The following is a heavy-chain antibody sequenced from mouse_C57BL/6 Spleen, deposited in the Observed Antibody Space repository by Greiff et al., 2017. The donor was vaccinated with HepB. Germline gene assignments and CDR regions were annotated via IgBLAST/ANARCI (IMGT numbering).Heavy chain of an antibody. CDR2: IWWDDDK. CDR3: VLKEKPIYDVYADSALDY. CDR1: GFSLSTFGMG. D-gene: IGHD2-2*01. J-gene: IGHJ4*01. V-gene: IGHV8-8*01. Sequence: QVTLKESGPGIFQPSQPLSLTCSFSGFSLSTFGMGVGWIRQPSGKGLEWLAHIWWDDDKYYNPALKSRLTISKDTSKNQVFLKIANVDTADTTTYSCVLKEKPIYDVYADSALDYRGQGTSVSVSS.